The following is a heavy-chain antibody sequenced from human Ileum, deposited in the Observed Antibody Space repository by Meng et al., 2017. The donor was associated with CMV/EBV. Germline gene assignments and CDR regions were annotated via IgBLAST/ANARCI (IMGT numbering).Heavy chain of an antibody. CDR3: ARAYAVYCSSTSCYTTYYGMDV. CDR2: INPNSGGT. V-gene: IGHV1-2*02. J-gene: IGHJ6*02. D-gene: IGHD2-2*02. Sequence: ASVKVSCKASVYTFTGYYMHWVRQAPGQGLEWMGWINPNSGGTNYAQKFQGRVTMTRDTSISTAYMEMSRLRSDDTAVYYCARAYAVYCSSTSCYTTYYGMDVWGQGTTVTVSS. CDR1: VYTFTGYY.